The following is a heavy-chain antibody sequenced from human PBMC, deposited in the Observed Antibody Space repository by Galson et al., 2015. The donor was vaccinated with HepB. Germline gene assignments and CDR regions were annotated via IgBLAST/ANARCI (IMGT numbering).Heavy chain of an antibody. Sequence: SVKVSCKASGYTFTSYGISWVRQAPGQGLEWMGWISAYNGNTNYAQKLLGRVTMTTDTSTSTAYMELRSLRSDDTAVYYCASASPTYYYDSRAFDIWGRGTMVTVSS. CDR1: GYTFTSYG. J-gene: IGHJ3*02. CDR2: ISAYNGNT. V-gene: IGHV1-18*01. D-gene: IGHD3-22*01. CDR3: ASASPTYYYDSRAFDI.